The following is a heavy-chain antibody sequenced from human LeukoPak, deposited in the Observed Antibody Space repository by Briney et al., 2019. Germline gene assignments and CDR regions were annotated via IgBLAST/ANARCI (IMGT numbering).Heavy chain of an antibody. Sequence: PSETLSLNCAVYGGSFSGYYWSWIRQPPGKGLEWIGEINHSGSTNYNPSLKSRVTISVDTSKNQFSLKLSSVTAADTAVYYCARTRGYCSSTSCLRPAWFDPWGQGTLVTVSS. CDR1: GGSFSGYY. J-gene: IGHJ5*02. CDR3: ARTRGYCSSTSCLRPAWFDP. V-gene: IGHV4-34*01. D-gene: IGHD2-2*01. CDR2: INHSGST.